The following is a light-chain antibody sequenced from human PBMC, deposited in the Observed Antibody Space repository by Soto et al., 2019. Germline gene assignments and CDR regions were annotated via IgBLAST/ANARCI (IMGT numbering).Light chain of an antibody. CDR1: SSDVGAYNY. J-gene: IGLJ1*01. CDR2: DVS. CDR3: CSYAGIYLDV. Sequence: QSALTQPRSVSGSPGQSVTISCTGTSSDVGAYNYVSWYQQHPGKAPKLMIYDVSNRPSGVPDRFSGSKSGNTASLTISGLQADDEADYYCCSYAGIYLDVFGTGTKLTVL. V-gene: IGLV2-11*01.